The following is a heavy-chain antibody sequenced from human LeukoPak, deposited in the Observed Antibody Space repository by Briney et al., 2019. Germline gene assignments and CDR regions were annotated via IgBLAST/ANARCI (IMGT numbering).Heavy chain of an antibody. CDR1: GYSFTSYW. CDR3: ARTSYYYDSSGYSEYYFDY. D-gene: IGHD3-22*01. CDR2: IYPGDSDT. V-gene: IGHV5-51*01. Sequence: GESLKISCKGSGYSFTSYWIGWVRQMPGKGLEWMGIIYPGDSDTRYSPSFQGQVTISADKSISTAYLQWSSLKASDTAMYYCARTSYYYDSSGYSEYYFDYWGQGTLVTVSS. J-gene: IGHJ4*02.